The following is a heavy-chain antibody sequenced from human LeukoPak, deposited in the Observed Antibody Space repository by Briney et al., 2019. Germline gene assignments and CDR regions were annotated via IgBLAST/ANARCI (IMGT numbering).Heavy chain of an antibody. CDR3: ARRDSRWFDP. CDR1: NGSFSNHF. V-gene: IGHV4-59*08. CDR2: ISYSGSA. D-gene: IGHD3/OR15-3a*01. J-gene: IGHJ5*02. Sequence: PSETLSLTCTVSNGSFSNHFWSWIRQPPGKGLEWIGYISYSGSAHYAPSLKSRVTISVDTSKTQFSLKLTSVTAADTAVYYCARRDSRWFDPWGQGTLVTVSS.